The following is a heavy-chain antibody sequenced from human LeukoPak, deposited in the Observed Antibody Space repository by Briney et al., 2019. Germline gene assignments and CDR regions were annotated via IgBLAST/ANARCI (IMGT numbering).Heavy chain of an antibody. Sequence: GGSLRLSCAASGFTVSSNYMSWVRQAPGKGLGWVSVIYSGGGTYYADSVRGRFTISRDNAKNSLYLQMNSLRAEDTAVYYCAGQLTGSFDPWGQGTLVTVSS. V-gene: IGHV3-66*04. CDR2: IYSGGGT. J-gene: IGHJ5*02. D-gene: IGHD3-10*01. CDR1: GFTVSSNY. CDR3: AGQLTGSFDP.